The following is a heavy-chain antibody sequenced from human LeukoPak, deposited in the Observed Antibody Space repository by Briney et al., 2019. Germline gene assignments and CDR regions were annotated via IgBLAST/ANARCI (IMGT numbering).Heavy chain of an antibody. CDR2: MNPNSGNT. Sequence: ASVKVSCKASGYTFTSYDINWVRQATGQGLEWMGWMNPNSGNTGYAQKFQGRVTMTRNTSISTAYMELSSLRSEDTAVYYCARFESSSIQLWPAYYYYGMDVWGQGTTVTVSS. CDR1: GYTFTSYD. V-gene: IGHV1-8*01. D-gene: IGHD5-18*01. CDR3: ARFESSSIQLWPAYYYYGMDV. J-gene: IGHJ6*02.